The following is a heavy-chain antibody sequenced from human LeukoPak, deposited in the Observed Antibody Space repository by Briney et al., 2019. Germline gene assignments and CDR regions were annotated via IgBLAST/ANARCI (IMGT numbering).Heavy chain of an antibody. Sequence: GGSLRLSCAASGFTFSDYYMTWIRQAPGKGLEWVSYISSSGSYINCADSVKGRFTISRDNAKNSLYLQMNSLRAEDTAVYYCARDGGYCSGGNCYSEDWGQGTLVTVSS. CDR3: ARDGGYCSGGNCYSED. D-gene: IGHD2-15*01. J-gene: IGHJ4*02. CDR2: ISSSGSYI. V-gene: IGHV3-11*06. CDR1: GFTFSDYY.